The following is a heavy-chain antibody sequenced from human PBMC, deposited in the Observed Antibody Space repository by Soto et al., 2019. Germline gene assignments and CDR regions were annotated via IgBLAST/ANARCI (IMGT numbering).Heavy chain of an antibody. Sequence: QVQLVQSGAEVKPSGASVKVSCKASGYDFTAYDINWVRQASGQGLEWMGWMNPINGATGSARRFQGRVSMTRNTATGTAYLELTSLRSDDTAVYYCGRGPSPLAPAGATPDYYAMDAWGQGTTVTVSS. CDR3: GRGPSPLAPAGATPDYYAMDA. J-gene: IGHJ6*02. D-gene: IGHD2-15*01. CDR1: GYDFTAYD. V-gene: IGHV1-8*02. CDR2: MNPINGAT.